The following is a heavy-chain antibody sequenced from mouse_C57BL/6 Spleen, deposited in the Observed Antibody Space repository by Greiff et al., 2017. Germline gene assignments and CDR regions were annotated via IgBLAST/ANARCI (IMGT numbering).Heavy chain of an antibody. Sequence: EVNVVESGGDLVKPGGSLKLSCAASGFTFSSSGMSWVRQTPDKRLEWVATISSGGSYTYYPDSVKGRFTISRDNAKNTLYLQMSSLKSEDTAMYYCARRGGTGYFDYWGQGTTLTVSS. V-gene: IGHV5-6*02. CDR3: ARRGGTGYFDY. CDR2: ISSGGSYT. CDR1: GFTFSSSG. D-gene: IGHD4-1*01. J-gene: IGHJ2*01.